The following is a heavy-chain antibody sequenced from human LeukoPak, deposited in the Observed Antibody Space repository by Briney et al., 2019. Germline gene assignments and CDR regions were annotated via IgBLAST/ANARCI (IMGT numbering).Heavy chain of an antibody. D-gene: IGHD6-19*01. J-gene: IGHJ4*02. CDR3: AKDYGSGWYYYFDY. CDR2: IWYDGSNK. Sequence: GRSLRLSCAASGFTFSSYGMHWVRQAPGKGPEWVAVIWYDGSNKYYADSVKGRFTISRDNSKNTLYLQMNSLRAEDTAVYYCAKDYGSGWYYYFDYWGQGTLVTVSS. V-gene: IGHV3-33*06. CDR1: GFTFSSYG.